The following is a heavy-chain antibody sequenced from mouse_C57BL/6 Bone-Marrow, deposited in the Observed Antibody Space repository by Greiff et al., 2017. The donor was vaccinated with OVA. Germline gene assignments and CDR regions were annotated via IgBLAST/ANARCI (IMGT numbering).Heavy chain of an antibody. J-gene: IGHJ1*03. D-gene: IGHD1-1*01. CDR1: GYTFTSYW. Sequence: QVQLKQPGTELVKPGASVKLSCKASGYTFTSYWMHWVKQRPGQGLEWIGNINPSNGGTNYNEKFKSKATLTVDKSSSTAYMQLSSLTSEDSAVYYCARAGSSSYWYFDVWGTGITVTVSS. CDR2: INPSNGGT. V-gene: IGHV1-53*01. CDR3: ARAGSSSYWYFDV.